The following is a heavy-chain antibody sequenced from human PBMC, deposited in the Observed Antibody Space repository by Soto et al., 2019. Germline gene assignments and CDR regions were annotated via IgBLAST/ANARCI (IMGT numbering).Heavy chain of an antibody. CDR1: GFTFSSYA. J-gene: IGHJ6*02. CDR2: IYSDNNT. CDR3: ARHYSAMGV. V-gene: IGHV3-NL1*01. Sequence: GGSLRLSCAASGFTFSSYAMHWVRQAPGKGLEWISIIYSDNNTDYADSVKGRFSISRDTSKNILYLQMNSLRAEDTAEYYCARHYSAMGVWGQGTTVTVSS.